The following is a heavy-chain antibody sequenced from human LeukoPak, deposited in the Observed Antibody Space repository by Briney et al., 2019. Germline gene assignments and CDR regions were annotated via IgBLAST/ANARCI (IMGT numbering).Heavy chain of an antibody. Sequence: GGSLRLSCAASGFTFSSYSMNWVRQAPGKGLEWVSYISSSSSSIYYADSVKGRFTISRDNAKNSLFLQMISLRAEDTAVYYCARSMGYSSQLFDPWGQGTLVTVSS. CDR2: ISSSSSSI. D-gene: IGHD6-13*01. V-gene: IGHV3-48*04. CDR3: ARSMGYSSQLFDP. J-gene: IGHJ5*02. CDR1: GFTFSSYS.